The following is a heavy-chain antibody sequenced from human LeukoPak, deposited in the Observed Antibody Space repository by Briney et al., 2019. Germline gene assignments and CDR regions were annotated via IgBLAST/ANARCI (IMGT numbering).Heavy chain of an antibody. CDR3: ASYSVPYSSSSGWFDP. CDR2: IYHSGRT. V-gene: IGHV4-30-2*02. Sequence: SETLSLTCAVSGGSISSGGYSWSWIRQPPGKGLEWIGYIYHSGRTNYNPSLKSRVTISVDRSKNQFSLKLSSVTAADTAVYYCASYSVPYSSSSGWFDPWGQGTLVTVSS. CDR1: GGSISSGGYS. D-gene: IGHD6-13*01. J-gene: IGHJ5*02.